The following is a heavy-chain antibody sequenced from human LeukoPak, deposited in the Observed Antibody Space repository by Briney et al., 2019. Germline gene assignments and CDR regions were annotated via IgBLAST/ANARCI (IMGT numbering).Heavy chain of an antibody. Sequence: GGSLRLSCAASGYTFSSYAMSWVRQAPGKGLKWVSALSGSGDSTYCADSVKGRFTISRDNSKNTLSLQMNSLRVEDTAIYYCAKDVRRCNGACTWGQGTLVTVSS. CDR1: GYTFSSYA. CDR3: AKDVRRCNGACT. J-gene: IGHJ5*02. V-gene: IGHV3-23*01. CDR2: LSGSGDST. D-gene: IGHD2-8*01.